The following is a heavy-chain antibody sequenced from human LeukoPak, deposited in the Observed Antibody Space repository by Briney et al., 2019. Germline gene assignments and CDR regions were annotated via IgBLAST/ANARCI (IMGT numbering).Heavy chain of an antibody. D-gene: IGHD2-2*01. Sequence: SQTLSFTCTVSGGSISSGSYYWSWIRQPAGKGLEWIGRIYTSGSTNYNPSLKSRVTISVDTSKNQFSLKLSSATAADTAVYYCARDASTYCPNTRCYSMDYWGQGTLVTVSS. J-gene: IGHJ4*02. CDR2: IYTSGST. V-gene: IGHV4-61*02. CDR1: GGSISSGSYY. CDR3: ARDASTYCPNTRCYSMDY.